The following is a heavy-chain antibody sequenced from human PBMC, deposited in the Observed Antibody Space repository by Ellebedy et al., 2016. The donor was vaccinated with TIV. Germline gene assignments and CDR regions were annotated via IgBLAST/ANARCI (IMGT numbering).Heavy chain of an antibody. CDR2: ISSSGSTI. CDR3: ARVFWSGYYSDLYTILDF. Sequence: GGSLRLXCAASGFTFSDYYMSWIRQAPGKGLEWVSYISSSGSTIYYADSMKGRFTISKDNAKNSLYLQMYSLRAEDTAVYCCARVFWSGYYSDLYTILDFWGQGTLVTVSS. J-gene: IGHJ4*02. CDR1: GFTFSDYY. V-gene: IGHV3-11*01. D-gene: IGHD3-3*01.